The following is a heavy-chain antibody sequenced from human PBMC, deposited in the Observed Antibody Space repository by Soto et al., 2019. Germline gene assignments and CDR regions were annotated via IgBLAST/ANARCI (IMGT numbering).Heavy chain of an antibody. Sequence: GGSLRLSCAASGFTFSNYAISWVRQAPGKGLEWVSSISGSGGSTYYADSVKGRFTISRDNSKNTLYLQMNSLRAEDTAVYYCATYSGNYERYGVYYGMDVWGQGTTVTV. V-gene: IGHV3-23*01. CDR2: ISGSGGST. CDR1: GFTFSNYA. J-gene: IGHJ6*02. D-gene: IGHD1-26*01. CDR3: ATYSGNYERYGVYYGMDV.